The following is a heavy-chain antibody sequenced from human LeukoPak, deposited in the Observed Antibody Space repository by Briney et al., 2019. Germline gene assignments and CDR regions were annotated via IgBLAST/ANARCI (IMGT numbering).Heavy chain of an antibody. J-gene: IGHJ4*02. D-gene: IGHD3-22*01. V-gene: IGHV4-4*02. Sequence: SGTLSLTCAVSGGSISSSNWWSWVRQPPEEGLEWIGEISQSGSTNYNPSVKSRVTMSVDKSKNQFSLKLTSVTAADTAVYYCARAGRYYDGTGYYWYFDFWGQGTLVTVSS. CDR1: GGSISSSNW. CDR2: ISQSGST. CDR3: ARAGRYYDGTGYYWYFDF.